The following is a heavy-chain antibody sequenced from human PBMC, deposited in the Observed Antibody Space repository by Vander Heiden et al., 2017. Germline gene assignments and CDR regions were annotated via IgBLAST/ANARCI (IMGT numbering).Heavy chain of an antibody. Sequence: QVQLVQSGAEVKKPGDSVKISCQASGYTSNTYGFTWVRQAPGQGLECMGWINTYNGITHYAQNVQGRVTMTADTSTTTAYMELRSLRSDDTAVYYCATYSSLIPDYWGEGTLVTVSA. V-gene: IGHV1-18*01. CDR3: ATYSSLIPDY. CDR1: GYTSNTYG. J-gene: IGHJ4*02. CDR2: INTYNGIT. D-gene: IGHD6-13*01.